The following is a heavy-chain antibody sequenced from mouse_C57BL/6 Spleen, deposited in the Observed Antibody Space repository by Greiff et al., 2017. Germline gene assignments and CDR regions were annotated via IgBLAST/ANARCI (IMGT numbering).Heavy chain of an antibody. V-gene: IGHV2-2*01. CDR3: ARERVYDYDRYAMDY. CDR1: GFSLTSYG. D-gene: IGHD2-4*01. J-gene: IGHJ4*01. Sequence: QVHLKESGPGLVQPSQSLSITCTVSGFSLTSYGVHWVRQSPGKGLEWLGVIWSGGSTDYNAAFISRLSISKDNSKSQVFFKMNSLQADDTAIYYCARERVYDYDRYAMDYWGQGTSVTVSS. CDR2: IWSGGST.